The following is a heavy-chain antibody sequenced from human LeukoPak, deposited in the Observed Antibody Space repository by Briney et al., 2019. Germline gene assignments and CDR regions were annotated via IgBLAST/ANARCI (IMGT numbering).Heavy chain of an antibody. CDR1: GGSFSGHY. Sequence: SETLSLTCAVYGGSFSGHYWSWIRQPPGKGLEWIGEINHSGSTNYNPSLKSRVTISVDTSKNQFSLKLSSVTAADTAVYYCARGGTPWFGESSYYYGMDVWGQGTTVTVSS. CDR3: ARGGTPWFGESSYYYGMDV. D-gene: IGHD3-10*01. CDR2: INHSGST. V-gene: IGHV4-34*01. J-gene: IGHJ6*02.